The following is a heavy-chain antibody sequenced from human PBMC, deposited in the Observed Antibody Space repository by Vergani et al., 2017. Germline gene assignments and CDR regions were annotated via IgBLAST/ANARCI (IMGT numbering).Heavy chain of an antibody. CDR3: AGDRGIVVVIGPLASPTDD. CDR2: ISAYNGNT. D-gene: IGHD3-22*01. Sequence: QVKLVQSGAEVKKPGASVKVSCKASGYTFTSYGISWVRQAPGQGLEWMGWISAYNGNTNYEQKLQGRVTMTTDTSTSTAYMELRSLRSDDTAVYYCAGDRGIVVVIGPLASPTDDWGQGTLVTVSS. J-gene: IGHJ4*02. CDR1: GYTFTSYG. V-gene: IGHV1-18*01.